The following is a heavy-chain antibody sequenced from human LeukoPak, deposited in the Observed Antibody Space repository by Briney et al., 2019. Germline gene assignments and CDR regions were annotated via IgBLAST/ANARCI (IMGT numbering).Heavy chain of an antibody. CDR2: ISSSGSTI. D-gene: IGHD3-10*01. CDR1: GFTFSDYY. CDR3: ARDGRGITPTYYFDY. J-gene: IGHJ4*02. Sequence: GGSLRLSCAASGFTFSDYYMSWIRQAPGTGLEWVSYISSSGSTIYYADSVKGRFTISRDNAKNSLYLQMNSLRAEDTAVYYCARDGRGITPTYYFDYWGQGTLVTVSS. V-gene: IGHV3-11*04.